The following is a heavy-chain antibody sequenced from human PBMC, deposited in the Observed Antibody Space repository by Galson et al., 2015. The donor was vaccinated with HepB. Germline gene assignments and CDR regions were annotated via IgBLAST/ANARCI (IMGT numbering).Heavy chain of an antibody. J-gene: IGHJ5*02. D-gene: IGHD3-16*01. Sequence: QSGAEVKKPGESLKISCSGYGYNFNTYWIAWVRQMPGKGLEWMGIIYPGDSDTRYSPSFQGQVTISADKSISTAYLQWSSLKASDTAMYYCARLEAALLLPANWFDPWGQGTLVTVSS. CDR2: IYPGDSDT. V-gene: IGHV5-51*03. CDR3: ARLEAALLLPANWFDP. CDR1: GYNFNTYW.